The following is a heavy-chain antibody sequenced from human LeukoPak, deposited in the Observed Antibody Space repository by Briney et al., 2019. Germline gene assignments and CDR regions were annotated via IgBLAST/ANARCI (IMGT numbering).Heavy chain of an antibody. CDR1: GFAFESFT. J-gene: IGHJ4*02. CDR2: ISDTGRDI. CDR3: AKGLFSAYDKYLDS. Sequence: GGSLSLSCAGSGFAFESFTMTWVRQAPGKGLEWVSLISDTGRDINYADSVRGRFTISRDNTKNSLFLQMDSLRVEDTAIYYCAKGLFSAYDKYLDSWGQGTLDTVSS. D-gene: IGHD5-12*01. V-gene: IGHV3-21*04.